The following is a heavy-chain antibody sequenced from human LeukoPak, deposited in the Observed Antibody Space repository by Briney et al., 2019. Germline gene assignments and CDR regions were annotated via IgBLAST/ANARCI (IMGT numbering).Heavy chain of an antibody. CDR3: ARDPGVGATNFDY. D-gene: IGHD1-26*01. CDR2: IYYSGST. V-gene: IGHV4-34*01. J-gene: IGHJ4*02. CDR1: GGSFSGYY. Sequence: PSETLSLTCAVYGGSFSGYYWSWIRQPPGKGLEWIGSIYYSGSTYYNPSLKSRVTISVDTSKNQFSLKLSSVTAADTAVYYCARDPGVGATNFDYWGQGTLVTVSS.